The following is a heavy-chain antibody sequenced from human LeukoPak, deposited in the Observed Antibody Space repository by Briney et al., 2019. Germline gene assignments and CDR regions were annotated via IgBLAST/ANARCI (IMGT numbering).Heavy chain of an antibody. V-gene: IGHV1-2*06. CDR3: ASLSNPDAFDI. CDR1: GYTFTSYG. D-gene: IGHD2/OR15-2a*01. J-gene: IGHJ3*02. Sequence: GASVKVSCKASGYTFTSYGISWVRQAPGQGLEWMGRINPNSGVTHYAQKFQGGVTMTRDTSISTAYMELSRLRSDDTAVYYCASLSNPDAFDIWGQGTMVTVSS. CDR2: INPNSGVT.